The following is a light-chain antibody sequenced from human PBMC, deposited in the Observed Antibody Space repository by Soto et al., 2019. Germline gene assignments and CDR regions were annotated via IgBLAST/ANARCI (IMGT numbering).Light chain of an antibody. Sequence: DIQMTQSPSTLSASVGDRVTITCRASQSISNWLAWYQQKPGKVPKFLIYDASSLQSGVPSRFSGSGSGTEFTLTISSLQPDDIATYYCQQYNSYSGSFGQGTKVEIQ. CDR3: QQYNSYSGS. V-gene: IGKV1-5*01. CDR1: QSISNW. J-gene: IGKJ1*01. CDR2: DAS.